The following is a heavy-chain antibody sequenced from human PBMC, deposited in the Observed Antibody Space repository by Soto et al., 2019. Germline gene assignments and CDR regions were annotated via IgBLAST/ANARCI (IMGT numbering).Heavy chain of an antibody. Sequence: LRLSCAASGFTFDDYTMHWVRQAPGKGLEWVSLISWDGGSTYYADSVKGRFTISRDNSKNSLYLQMNSLRTEDTALYYCAKDIGDRTNYYYYGMDVWGQGTTVTVSS. CDR3: AKDIGDRTNYYYYGMDV. CDR1: GFTFDDYT. D-gene: IGHD3-10*01. J-gene: IGHJ6*02. V-gene: IGHV3-43*01. CDR2: ISWDGGST.